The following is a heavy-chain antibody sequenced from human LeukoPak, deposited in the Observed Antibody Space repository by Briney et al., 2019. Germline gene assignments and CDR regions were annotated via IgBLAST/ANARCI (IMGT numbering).Heavy chain of an antibody. CDR2: ISAYNGNT. CDR3: ARVGGLYYDFWSGYYSNGFDP. Sequence: ASVKVSCKASGYTFTSYGISWVRQVPGQGLEWMGWISAYNGNTNYAQKLQGRVTMTTDTSTSTAYMELRSLRSDDTAVYYCARVGGLYYDFWSGYYSNGFDPWGQGTLVTVSS. V-gene: IGHV1-18*01. D-gene: IGHD3-3*01. J-gene: IGHJ5*02. CDR1: GYTFTSYG.